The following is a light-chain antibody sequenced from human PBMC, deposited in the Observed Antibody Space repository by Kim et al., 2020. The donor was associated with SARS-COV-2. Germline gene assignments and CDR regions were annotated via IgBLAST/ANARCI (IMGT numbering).Light chain of an antibody. J-gene: IGLJ2*01. V-gene: IGLV2-11*01. CDR3: CSYAGTYIFV. CDR2: DVS. CDR1: SSDVGDYDY. Sequence: GQSVTISCTGASSDVGDYDYVSWYQPHPGKAPKLMIYDVSERPSGVPDRFSASKSGNTASLTISGLQAEDEAEYYCCSYAGTYIFVFGGGTQLTVL.